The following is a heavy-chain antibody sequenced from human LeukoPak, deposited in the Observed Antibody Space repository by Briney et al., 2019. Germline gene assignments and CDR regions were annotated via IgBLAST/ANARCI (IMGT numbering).Heavy chain of an antibody. CDR1: GFTFSSYS. J-gene: IGHJ3*02. Sequence: GGSLRLSCAASGFTFSSYSMNWVRQAPGKGLEWVSYISSSSSTIYYADSVKGRFTISRDNAKNSLYLQMNSLRDEDTAVYYCARDMTFCSGGSCYSLGFDIWGQGTMVTVSS. CDR3: ARDMTFCSGGSCYSLGFDI. CDR2: ISSSSSTI. D-gene: IGHD2-15*01. V-gene: IGHV3-48*02.